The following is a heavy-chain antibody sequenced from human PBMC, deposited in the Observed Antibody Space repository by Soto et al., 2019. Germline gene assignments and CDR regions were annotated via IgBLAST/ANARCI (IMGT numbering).Heavy chain of an antibody. CDR3: ARASYYDFWSGYYWFDH. D-gene: IGHD3-3*01. CDR2: MNPNSGNT. Sequence: GXSVKVSCKASVYTSTSYDINWVRQATGQGLEWMGWMNPNSGNTGYAQKFQGRVTMTRNTSISTAYMELSSLRSEDTAVYYCARASYYDFWSGYYWFDHWGQGTLVTVSS. V-gene: IGHV1-8*01. CDR1: VYTSTSYD. J-gene: IGHJ5*02.